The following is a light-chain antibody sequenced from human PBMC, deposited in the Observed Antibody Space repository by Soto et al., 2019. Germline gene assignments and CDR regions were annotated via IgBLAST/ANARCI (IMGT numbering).Light chain of an antibody. CDR1: QSISDS. Sequence: DIQMTQSPSTLSASVGDRVTITCRASQSISDSLAWDQQKPGKAPKLLIYEASNLKSGVPSRFSGSGSGTEYPLTISSLQPDDFASYYCQQYNGYWTFGQGTKVEIK. CDR2: EAS. V-gene: IGKV1-5*03. CDR3: QQYNGYWT. J-gene: IGKJ1*01.